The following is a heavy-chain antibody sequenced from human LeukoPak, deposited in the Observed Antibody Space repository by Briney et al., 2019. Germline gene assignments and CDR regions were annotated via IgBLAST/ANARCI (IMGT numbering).Heavy chain of an antibody. J-gene: IGHJ4*02. CDR2: IIPIFGTA. CDR1: GGTFSSYA. D-gene: IGHD3-16*01. CDR3: ARDLSGGGFDY. Sequence: ASVKVSCKASGGTFSSYAISWVRQAPGQGLEWMGGIIPIFGTANYAQKFQGRVTITADKSTRTAYMELSRLRSEDTAVYYCARDLSGGGFDYWGQGTLVTVSS. V-gene: IGHV1-69*06.